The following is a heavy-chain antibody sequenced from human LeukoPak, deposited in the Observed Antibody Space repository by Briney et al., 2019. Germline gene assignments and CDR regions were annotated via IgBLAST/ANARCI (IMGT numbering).Heavy chain of an antibody. CDR2: INHSGST. D-gene: IGHD3-3*01. Sequence: SETLSLTCAVYSGSFSGYYWSWIRQPPGKGLEWIGEINHSGSTNYNPSLKSRVTISVDTSKNQFSLKLSSVTAADTAVYYCARGKRKFSEWLLHQNYYYYYMDVWGKGTTVTVSS. CDR1: SGSFSGYY. V-gene: IGHV4-34*01. CDR3: ARGKRKFSEWLLHQNYYYYYMDV. J-gene: IGHJ6*03.